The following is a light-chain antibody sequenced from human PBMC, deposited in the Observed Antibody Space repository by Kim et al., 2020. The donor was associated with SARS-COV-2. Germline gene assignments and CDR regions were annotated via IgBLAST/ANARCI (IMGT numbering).Light chain of an antibody. J-gene: IGKJ2*01. Sequence: LSPGERATLSCRASQSVSSSYLAWYQQKPGQAPRLLIYGASSRATGIPDRFSGSGSGTDFTLTIGRLEPEDFAVYYCQQYGSSPYTFGQGTKLEI. V-gene: IGKV3-20*01. CDR3: QQYGSSPYT. CDR2: GAS. CDR1: QSVSSSY.